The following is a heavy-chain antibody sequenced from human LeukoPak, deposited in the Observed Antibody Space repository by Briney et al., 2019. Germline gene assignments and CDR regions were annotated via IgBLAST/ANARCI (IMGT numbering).Heavy chain of an antibody. J-gene: IGHJ6*04. Sequence: PSETLSLTCAVYGGSFSGYYWSWIRQPPGKGLEWIGEINHSGSTNYNPSLKSRVTISVDTSKNQFSQKLSSVTAADTAVYYCARGFHGMDVWGKGTTVTVFS. CDR1: GGSFSGYY. CDR3: ARGFHGMDV. V-gene: IGHV4-34*01. CDR2: INHSGST.